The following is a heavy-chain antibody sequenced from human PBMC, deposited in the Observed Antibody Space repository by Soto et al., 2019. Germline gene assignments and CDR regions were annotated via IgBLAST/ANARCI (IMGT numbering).Heavy chain of an antibody. CDR2: ISGSGGST. D-gene: IGHD4-17*01. J-gene: IGHJ6*02. V-gene: IGHV3-23*01. Sequence: GGSLRLSCAASGFTFSSYAMSWVRQAPGKGLEWVSAISGSGGSTYYADSVKGRFTISRDNSKNTLYLQMNSLRAEDTAVYYCANTLYGDYVPYYGMDVWGQGTTVTVSS. CDR1: GFTFSSYA. CDR3: ANTLYGDYVPYYGMDV.